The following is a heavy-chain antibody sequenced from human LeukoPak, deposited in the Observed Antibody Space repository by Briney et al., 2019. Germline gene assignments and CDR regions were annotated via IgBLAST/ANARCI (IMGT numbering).Heavy chain of an antibody. J-gene: IGHJ4*02. CDR1: GFSFTSYG. V-gene: IGHV3-33*01. Sequence: GGSLRLSCAASGFSFTSYGMHWVRQAPGKGLEWVAVIWYDGTNKYYADSVRGRFTISRDTSNNMLYLQMNSLRVEDTAVYYCARVSESGNSDYWGQGTLVTVSS. D-gene: IGHD4-23*01. CDR3: ARVSESGNSDY. CDR2: IWYDGTNK.